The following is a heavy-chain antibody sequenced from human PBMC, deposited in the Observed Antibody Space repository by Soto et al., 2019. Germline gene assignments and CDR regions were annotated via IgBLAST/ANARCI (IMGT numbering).Heavy chain of an antibody. CDR1: GGSISSYY. V-gene: IGHV4-59*01. Sequence: SSETLSLTCTVSGGSISSYYWSWIRQPPGKGLEWIGYIYYSGSTNYNPSLKSRVTISVDTSKNQFSLKLSSVTAADTAVYYCARGGYSYGVFDYWGQGTLVTV. CDR3: ARGGYSYGVFDY. J-gene: IGHJ4*02. D-gene: IGHD5-18*01. CDR2: IYYSGST.